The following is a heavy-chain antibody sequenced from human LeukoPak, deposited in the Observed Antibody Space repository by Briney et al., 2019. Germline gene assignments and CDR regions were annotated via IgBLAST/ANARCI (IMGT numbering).Heavy chain of an antibody. CDR3: ARERAPVGATYYYYYYMDV. Sequence: SQTLSLTCTVSGGSLSSGGYYWSWIRQPPGKGLEWIGYIYHSGSTYYNPSLKSRVTISVDTSKNQFSLKLSSVTAADTAVYYCARERAPVGATYYYYYYMDVWGKGTTVTVSS. D-gene: IGHD1-26*01. J-gene: IGHJ6*03. CDR2: IYHSGST. V-gene: IGHV4-30-2*01. CDR1: GGSLSSGGYY.